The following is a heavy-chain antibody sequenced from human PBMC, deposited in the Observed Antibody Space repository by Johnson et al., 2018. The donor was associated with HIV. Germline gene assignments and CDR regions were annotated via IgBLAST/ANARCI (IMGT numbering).Heavy chain of an antibody. D-gene: IGHD6-13*01. CDR3: ARDHDGQPLGFAFDI. V-gene: IGHV3-30*04. CDR2: ISYDGSNK. CDR1: GFTFSSYA. J-gene: IGHJ3*02. Sequence: QVQLVESGGGVVQPGRSLRLSCAASGFTFSSYAMHWVRQAPGKGLEWVAVISYDGSNKYYADSVKGRFTISRDNSKNTLYLQMNSLRAEDTAVYYCARDHDGQPLGFAFDIWGQGTMVTVSS.